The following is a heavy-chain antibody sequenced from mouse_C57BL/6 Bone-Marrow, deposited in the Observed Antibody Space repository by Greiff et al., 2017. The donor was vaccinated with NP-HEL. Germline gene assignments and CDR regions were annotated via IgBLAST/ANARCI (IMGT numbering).Heavy chain of an antibody. D-gene: IGHD2-4*01. CDR2: IYPGDGDT. Sequence: QVQLKQSGPELVKPGASVKISCKASGYAFRSSWMNWVKQRPGKGLEWIGRIYPGDGDTNYNGKFKGKATLTADKSSSTAYMQLSSLTSEDSAVYFCARSTMITTWDYWGQGTTLTVSS. CDR1: GYAFRSSW. J-gene: IGHJ2*01. V-gene: IGHV1-82*01. CDR3: ARSTMITTWDY.